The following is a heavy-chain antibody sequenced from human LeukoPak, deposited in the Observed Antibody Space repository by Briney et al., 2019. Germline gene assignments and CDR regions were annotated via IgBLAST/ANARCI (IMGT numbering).Heavy chain of an antibody. CDR3: AKEAETYYYGSGSPGVDY. D-gene: IGHD3-10*01. CDR2: IYSGGKT. Sequence: GGSLRLSCAASGFTVSSNYFSWVRQAPGKGLEWVSVIYSGGKTYYADSVKGRFAISRDNSKNTLYLQMNSLRAEDTAVYYCAKEAETYYYGSGSPGVDYWGQGTLVTVSS. J-gene: IGHJ4*02. CDR1: GFTVSSNY. V-gene: IGHV3-53*05.